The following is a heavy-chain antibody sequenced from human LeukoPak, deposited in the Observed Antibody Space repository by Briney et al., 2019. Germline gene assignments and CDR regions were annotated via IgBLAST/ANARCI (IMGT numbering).Heavy chain of an antibody. D-gene: IGHD3-3*01. CDR2: MNPNSGNT. CDR1: GYTFTTFD. CDR3: ARRPLERMAGSWFDP. J-gene: IGHJ5*02. Sequence: ASVRVSCKASGYTFTTFDINWVRQATGQGLEWMGWMNPNSGNTGYAQKFQGRITISRNTSISTAYMEPSSLTSEDTAVYYCARRPLERMAGSWFDPWGQGTLVTVSS. V-gene: IGHV1-8*03.